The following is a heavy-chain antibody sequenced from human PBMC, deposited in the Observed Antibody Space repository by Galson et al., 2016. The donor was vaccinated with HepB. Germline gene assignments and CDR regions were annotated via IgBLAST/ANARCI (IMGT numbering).Heavy chain of an antibody. D-gene: IGHD1-26*01. CDR3: AITIVGATLMNY. CDR2: INHSGST. Sequence: SETLSLTCAVYGGSFRGYYWSWIRQPPGKGLEWIGEINHSGSTNYNPSLKSRVAISVDTSKKQLSQKLRSVTAADTALYYCAITIVGATLMNYWGQGTLVTVSS. J-gene: IGHJ4*02. V-gene: IGHV4-34*01. CDR1: GGSFRGYY.